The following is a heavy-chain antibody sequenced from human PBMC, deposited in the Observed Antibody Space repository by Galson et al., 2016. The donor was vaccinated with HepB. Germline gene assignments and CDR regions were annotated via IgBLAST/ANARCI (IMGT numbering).Heavy chain of an antibody. Sequence: SLRLSCAASGFTFNTYGMHWVRQAPGKGLEWVAVISYDGSNKYYADSVKDRFTISRDNSKNTLYLQMNSLRAEDTALYYCAKESGPGDYFEYWGQGTLVTASP. CDR1: GFTFNTYG. D-gene: IGHD3-10*01. J-gene: IGHJ4*02. CDR3: AKESGPGDYFEY. V-gene: IGHV3-30*18. CDR2: ISYDGSNK.